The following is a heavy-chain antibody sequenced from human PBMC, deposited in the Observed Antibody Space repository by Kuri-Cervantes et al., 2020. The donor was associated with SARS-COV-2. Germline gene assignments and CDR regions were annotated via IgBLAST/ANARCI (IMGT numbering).Heavy chain of an antibody. J-gene: IGHJ4*02. CDR1: GFTFGSYA. Sequence: GGSLRLSCAASGFTFGSYAMSWVRQAPGKGLEWVSVIYSGGSSTYYADSVKGRFTISRDNSKNTLYLQMNSLRAEDTAVYYCAKDREVHDYGGSFDYWGQGTLVTVSS. V-gene: IGHV3-23*03. CDR3: AKDREVHDYGGSFDY. D-gene: IGHD4-17*01. CDR2: IYSGGSST.